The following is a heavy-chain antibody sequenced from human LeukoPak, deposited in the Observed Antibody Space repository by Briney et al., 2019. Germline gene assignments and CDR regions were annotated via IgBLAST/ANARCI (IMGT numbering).Heavy chain of an antibody. Sequence: ASVKVSCKASGYTFTSYYIHWVRQAPGQGLEWMGIINPSGGSTTYAQKFQGRVTITRDTPTSTVYMVLSSLRSEDTAVYYCARDNTNWSFDYWGQGTLVTVSS. CDR1: GYTFTSYY. CDR2: INPSGGST. CDR3: ARDNTNWSFDY. J-gene: IGHJ4*02. V-gene: IGHV1-46*01. D-gene: IGHD1-1*01.